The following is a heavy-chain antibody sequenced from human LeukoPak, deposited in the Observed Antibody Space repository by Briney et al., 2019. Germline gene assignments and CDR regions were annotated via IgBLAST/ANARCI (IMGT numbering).Heavy chain of an antibody. Sequence: SETLSLTCTVSGGSMSPYHWGWIRQPPGKGLEWIGSIYYSGSTYYNPSLKSRVTISVDTSKNQFSLKLSSVTAADTAVYYCARLDTTVVEIDYWGQGTLVTVSS. D-gene: IGHD4-23*01. CDR1: GGSMSPYH. CDR2: IYYSGST. CDR3: ARLDTTVVEIDY. J-gene: IGHJ4*02. V-gene: IGHV4-39*01.